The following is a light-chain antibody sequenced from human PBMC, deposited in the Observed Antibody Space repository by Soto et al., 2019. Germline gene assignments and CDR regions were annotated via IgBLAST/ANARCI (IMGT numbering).Light chain of an antibody. CDR1: NFGSKR. Sequence: SYELTQPPSVSVAPGQTARITCGGNNFGSKRVHWYQQKPGQAPVLVVYDDSDRPSGIPERFSGSNSGNTATLSISRVEAGDEADYYCQVWDSNSVYVFGTGTKVTVL. J-gene: IGLJ1*01. CDR3: QVWDSNSVYV. CDR2: DDS. V-gene: IGLV3-21*02.